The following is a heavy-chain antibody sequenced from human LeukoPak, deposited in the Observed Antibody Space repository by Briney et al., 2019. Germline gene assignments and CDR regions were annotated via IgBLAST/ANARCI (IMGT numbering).Heavy chain of an antibody. Sequence: PSETLSLTCTVSGGSISSSSYYWGWIRRPPGKGLEWIGSIYYSGSTYYNPSLKSRVTISVDTSKNQFSLKLSSVTAADTAVYYCARGGIAILNHINWFDPWGQGTLVTVSS. J-gene: IGHJ5*02. CDR1: GGSISSSSYY. CDR3: ARGGIAILNHINWFDP. D-gene: IGHD6-13*01. CDR2: IYYSGST. V-gene: IGHV4-39*07.